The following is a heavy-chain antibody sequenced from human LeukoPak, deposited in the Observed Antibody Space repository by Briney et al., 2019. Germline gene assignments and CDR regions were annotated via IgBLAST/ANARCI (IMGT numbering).Heavy chain of an antibody. CDR1: GFTFSSYA. V-gene: IGHV3-30-3*01. D-gene: IGHD1-1*01. CDR2: ISYDGSNK. J-gene: IGHJ5*02. Sequence: PGGSLRLSCAASGFTFSSYAMHWVRQAPGKGLEWEAVISYDGSNKYYADSVKGRFTISRGNAKNTLYLHMSSLRVEDTAVYYCARDMNGLTWGQGTLVTVSS. CDR3: ARDMNGLT.